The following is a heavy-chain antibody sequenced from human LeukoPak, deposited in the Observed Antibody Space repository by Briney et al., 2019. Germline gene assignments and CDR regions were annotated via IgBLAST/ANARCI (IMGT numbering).Heavy chain of an antibody. J-gene: IGHJ5*02. Sequence: SETLSLTCAVYGRSFSGYCWSWIRQPPGKGLEWIGEINHSGSTNYNPSLKSRVTISVDTSKNQFSLKLSSVTAADTAVYYCARGPPNYDFWSGYDPWGQGTLVTVSS. D-gene: IGHD3-3*01. CDR3: ARGPPNYDFWSGYDP. CDR2: INHSGST. V-gene: IGHV4-34*01. CDR1: GRSFSGYC.